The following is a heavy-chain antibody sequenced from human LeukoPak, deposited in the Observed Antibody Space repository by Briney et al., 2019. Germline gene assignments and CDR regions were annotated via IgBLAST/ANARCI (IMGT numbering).Heavy chain of an antibody. CDR3: ARHFPLDTAMACFDY. D-gene: IGHD5-18*01. J-gene: IGHJ4*02. Sequence: TPSETLSLTCAVYGGSFSGYYWSWIRQPPGKGLEWIGYIYYSGSTNYNPSLKSRVTISVDTSKNQFSLKLSSVTAADTAVYYCARHFPLDTAMACFDYWGQGTLVTVSS. CDR1: GGSFSGYY. V-gene: IGHV4-59*08. CDR2: IYYSGST.